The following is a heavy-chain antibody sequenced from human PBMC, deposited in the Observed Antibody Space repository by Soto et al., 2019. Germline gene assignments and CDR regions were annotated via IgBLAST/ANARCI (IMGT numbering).Heavy chain of an antibody. CDR2: IYYSGST. CDR1: GGSISSYY. CDR3: ARDLGEPTPWCTNGVCHPDDPSSMDV. J-gene: IGHJ6*03. Sequence: QVQLQESGPGLVKPSETLSLTCTVSGGSISSYYWSWIRQPPGKGLEWIGYIYYSGSTNYNPSLQSRVTISVDTSKNQFSLKLSSVTAADTAVYYCARDLGEPTPWCTNGVCHPDDPSSMDVWGKGTTVTVSS. V-gene: IGHV4-59*01. D-gene: IGHD2-8*01.